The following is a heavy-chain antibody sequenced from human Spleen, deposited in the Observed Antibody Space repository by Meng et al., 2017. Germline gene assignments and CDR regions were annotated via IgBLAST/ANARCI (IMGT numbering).Heavy chain of an antibody. V-gene: IGHV1-2*02. Sequence: LWQFGAEVKKPGGSVKASCKASGYTFTGYYMHWVRQAPGQGLEWMGWINPNSGGTNYAQKFQGRVTMTRDTSISTAYMELSRLRSDDTAVYYCARGLYGSGSGWFDPWGQGTLVTVSS. CDR3: ARGLYGSGSGWFDP. CDR1: GYTFTGYY. CDR2: INPNSGGT. J-gene: IGHJ5*02. D-gene: IGHD3-10*01.